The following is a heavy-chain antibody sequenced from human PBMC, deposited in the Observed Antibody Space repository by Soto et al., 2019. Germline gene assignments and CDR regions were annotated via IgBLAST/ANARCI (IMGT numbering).Heavy chain of an antibody. Sequence: PGGSLRLSCAASGFTFSSYGMHWVRQAPGKGLEWVAVISYDGSNKYYADSVKGRFTISRDNSKNTLYLQMNSLRAEDTAVYFCARDRRIDYDSSGYPGAYWGQGTLVTVSS. CDR3: ARDRRIDYDSSGYPGAY. D-gene: IGHD3-22*01. CDR1: GFTFSSYG. CDR2: ISYDGSNK. J-gene: IGHJ4*02. V-gene: IGHV3-30*19.